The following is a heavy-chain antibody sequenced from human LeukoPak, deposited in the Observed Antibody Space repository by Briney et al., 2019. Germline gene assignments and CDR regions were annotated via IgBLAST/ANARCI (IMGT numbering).Heavy chain of an antibody. J-gene: IGHJ4*02. CDR2: INHSGST. V-gene: IGHV4-34*01. D-gene: IGHD1-26*01. CDR1: GGSFSGYY. Sequence: PSETLSLTCAVYGGSFSGYYWSWIRQPPGKGLEWIGEINHSGSTNYDPSLKSRVTISVDTSKNQFSLKLSSVTAADTAVNYCARGVIRGSYYYFDYWGQGTLVTVSS. CDR3: ARGVIRGSYYYFDY.